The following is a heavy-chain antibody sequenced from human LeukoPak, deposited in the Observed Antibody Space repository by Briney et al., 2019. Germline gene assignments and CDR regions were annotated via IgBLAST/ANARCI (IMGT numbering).Heavy chain of an antibody. J-gene: IGHJ4*02. V-gene: IGHV3-48*01. CDR3: SRDPHPGLTRVW. Sequence: GGSLRLSCAASGFTFSGYGMNWVRQAPGKGLEWVSYISRGSDDIRYADSVRGRFPISRENAKNSLSLQMNRPRADDTAVYFCSRDPHPGLTRVWGGQGTLVTVSS. CDR1: GFTFSGYG. CDR2: ISRGSDDI. D-gene: IGHD3-16*01.